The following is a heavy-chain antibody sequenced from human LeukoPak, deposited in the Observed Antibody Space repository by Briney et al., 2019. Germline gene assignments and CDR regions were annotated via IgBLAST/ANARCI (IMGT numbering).Heavy chain of an antibody. CDR1: GDNVSSYW. V-gene: IGHV5-51*01. J-gene: IGHJ4*02. CDR2: IYPGDSDT. D-gene: IGHD6-13*01. CDR3: ARLLRNIAAAVYFFDY. Sequence: GESLKISCEGCGDNVSSYWSGWLRQKPGKGLEWMGIIYPGDSDTRYSPSFQGQVTISADKSISTAYLQRSSLKASDTAMYYCARLLRNIAAAVYFFDYWGQGTLAPVSS.